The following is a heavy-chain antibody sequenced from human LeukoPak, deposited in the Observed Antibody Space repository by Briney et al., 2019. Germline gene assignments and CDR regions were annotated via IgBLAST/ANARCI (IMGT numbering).Heavy chain of an antibody. J-gene: IGHJ4*02. V-gene: IGHV5-51*01. CDR1: GYGFTTYW. CDR2: IYPGDSDT. D-gene: IGHD2-2*01. Sequence: GESLKISCNIGGYGFTTYWIGWVRLLSGEGLEWMGIIYPGDSDTRYSPSFQGQVTISADKSISTAYLQWSSLKASDTAVYYCARQGAAADYWGQGTLVTVSS. CDR3: ARQGAAADY.